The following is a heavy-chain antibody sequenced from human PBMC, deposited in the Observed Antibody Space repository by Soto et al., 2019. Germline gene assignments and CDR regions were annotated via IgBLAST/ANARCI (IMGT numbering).Heavy chain of an antibody. CDR3: ARGGSSSSWYYFDY. V-gene: IGHV1-69*02. CDR2: IIPIIGII. D-gene: IGHD6-13*01. Sequence: GASVKVSCKASGGTFSTYTITWVRQAPGQGLEWMGRIIPIIGIINYAQKFQGRVTMTRDTSTSTVYMELSSLRSEDTAVYYCARGGSSSSWYYFDYWGQGTLVTVSS. CDR1: GGTFSTYT. J-gene: IGHJ4*02.